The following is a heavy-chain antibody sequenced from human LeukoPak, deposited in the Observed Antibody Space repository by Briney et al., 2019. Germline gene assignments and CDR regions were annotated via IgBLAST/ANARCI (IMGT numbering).Heavy chain of an antibody. CDR3: ARDSGSGTYPYRDYHDY. Sequence: GGSLRLSCVASGFTFSNYGMSWVRQAPGKGLEWVSGISDNGGATYYADSVKGRFTISRDNSKNTLYLQKNSLRAEDTAIYYCARDSGSGTYPYRDYHDYWGQGNLVTVSS. CDR1: GFTFSNYG. D-gene: IGHD3-10*01. J-gene: IGHJ4*02. V-gene: IGHV3-23*01. CDR2: ISDNGGAT.